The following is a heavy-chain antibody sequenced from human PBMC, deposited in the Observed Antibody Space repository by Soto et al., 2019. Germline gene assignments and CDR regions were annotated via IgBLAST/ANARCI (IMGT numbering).Heavy chain of an antibody. D-gene: IGHD3-10*01. J-gene: IGHJ3*02. CDR3: AHRIHQRHIILTTSRPASYACDI. Sequence: QITLKESGPTLVKPTQTLTLTCTFSGFSLSTSGVGVGWIRQPPGKALEWLALIYWDDDKRYSPSLKSRLTITKDTPKNQVVRTMTNIDPVDTATYYCAHRIHQRHIILTTSRPASYACDIWGQGTMVTVSS. CDR1: GFSLSTSGVG. V-gene: IGHV2-5*02. CDR2: IYWDDDK.